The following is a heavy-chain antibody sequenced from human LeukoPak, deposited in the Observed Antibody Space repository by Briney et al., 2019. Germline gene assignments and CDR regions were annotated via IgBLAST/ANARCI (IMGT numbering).Heavy chain of an antibody. V-gene: IGHV3-23*01. CDR3: AKFLPTHIVVANYYFDY. J-gene: IGHJ4*02. CDR2: ISGSGGST. Sequence: GGSLRLSCAASGFTFSSYAMSWVRQAPGKGLEWASAISGSGGSTYYADSVKGRFTISRDNSKNTLYLQMNSLRAEGTAVYYCAKFLPTHIVVANYYFDYWGQGTLVTVSS. CDR1: GFTFSSYA. D-gene: IGHD2-21*01.